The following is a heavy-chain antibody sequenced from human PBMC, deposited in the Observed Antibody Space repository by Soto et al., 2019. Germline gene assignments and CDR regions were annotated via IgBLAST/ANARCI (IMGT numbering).Heavy chain of an antibody. D-gene: IGHD3-22*01. CDR1: GGSVNGYY. V-gene: IGHV4-34*01. Sequence: PSETLSLTCAVYGGSVNGYYWNWIRQPPGKGLEWIGEINHTGGTHYNPSLKSRVTMSVDTSKNQFSLRLSSVTAADTAIYYCARVGPWVPYYYDSSPYTFENWFDPWGQGTLVTVSS. CDR2: INHTGGT. J-gene: IGHJ5*02. CDR3: ARVGPWVPYYYDSSPYTFENWFDP.